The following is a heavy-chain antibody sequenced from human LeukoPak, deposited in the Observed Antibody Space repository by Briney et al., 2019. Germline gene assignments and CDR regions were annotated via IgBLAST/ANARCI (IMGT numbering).Heavy chain of an antibody. D-gene: IGHD6-13*01. CDR1: GGSISSGGYY. V-gene: IGHV4-31*03. Sequence: PSQTLSLTCTVSGGSISSGGYYWSWIRQHPGKGLEWIGYIYYSGSTYYNPSLKSRVTISVDTSKNQFSLKLSSVTAADTAVYYCAALAAAGSDAFDIWGQGTMVTVSS. J-gene: IGHJ3*02. CDR3: AALAAAGSDAFDI. CDR2: IYYSGST.